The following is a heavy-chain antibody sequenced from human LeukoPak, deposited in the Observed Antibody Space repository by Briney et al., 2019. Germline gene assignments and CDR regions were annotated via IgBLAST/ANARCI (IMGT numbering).Heavy chain of an antibody. CDR3: ARIGYSDISGYSHFDY. D-gene: IGHD3-22*01. V-gene: IGHV2-70*17. Sequence: ESGPALVKPTQTLTLTCTFSGFSLNTNKMSVSWIRQPPGKALEWLARIDWDDDKFYSTSLKTRLTISKDTSKNQVVLTMTNMDPMDTATYYCARIGYSDISGYSHFDYWGQGTLVTVSS. J-gene: IGHJ4*02. CDR1: GFSLNTNKMS. CDR2: IDWDDDK.